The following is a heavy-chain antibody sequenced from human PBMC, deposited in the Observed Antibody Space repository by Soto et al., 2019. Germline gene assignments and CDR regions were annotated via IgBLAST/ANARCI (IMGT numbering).Heavy chain of an antibody. Sequence: GGSLRLSCAASGFTFSSYGMHWVRQAPGKGLEWVAVIWYDGSNKYYADSVKGRFTISRDNSKNTLYLQMNSLRAEDTAVYYCARDARFLEWLLSSYGFDYWGQGTLVTVSS. CDR1: GFTFSSYG. V-gene: IGHV3-33*01. J-gene: IGHJ4*02. D-gene: IGHD3-3*01. CDR2: IWYDGSNK. CDR3: ARDARFLEWLLSSYGFDY.